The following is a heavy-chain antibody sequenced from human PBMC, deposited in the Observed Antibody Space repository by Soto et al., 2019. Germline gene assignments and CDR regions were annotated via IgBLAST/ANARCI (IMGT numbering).Heavy chain of an antibody. CDR1: GFTFSGAT. D-gene: IGHD2-2*01. V-gene: IGHV3-73*01. J-gene: IGHJ3*02. CDR2: MRSKANSYAT. CDR3: AKDCSSTSCSYAFDI. Sequence: PGGSLRLSCAASGFTFSGATMHWVRQASGKGLEWLGRMRSKANSYATAYAASVKGRFTISRDDSANTAYLQMDSLRAEDTAVYYFAKDCSSTSCSYAFDIWGQGTTVTVSS.